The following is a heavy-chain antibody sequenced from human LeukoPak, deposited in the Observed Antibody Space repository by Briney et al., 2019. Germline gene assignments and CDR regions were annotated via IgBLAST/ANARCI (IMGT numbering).Heavy chain of an antibody. V-gene: IGHV3-23*01. CDR2: ISGSGGST. CDR3: AKTAAAGPAAGNDY. CDR1: RFIVSNNY. Sequence: GGSLRLSCAASRFIVSNNYMSWVRQAPGKGLEWVSAISGSGGSTYYADSVKGRFTISRDNSKNTLYLQMNSLRAEDTAVYYCAKTAAAGPAAGNDYWGQGTLVTVSS. J-gene: IGHJ4*02. D-gene: IGHD6-13*01.